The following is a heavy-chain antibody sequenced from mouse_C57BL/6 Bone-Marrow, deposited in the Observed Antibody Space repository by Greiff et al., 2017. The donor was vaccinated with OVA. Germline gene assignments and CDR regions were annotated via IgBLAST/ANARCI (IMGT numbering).Heavy chain of an antibody. J-gene: IGHJ3*01. V-gene: IGHV1-54*01. D-gene: IGHD3-2*02. CDR2: INPGSGGT. Sequence: QVQLQQSGAELVRPGTSVKVSCKASGYAFTNYLIEWVKQRPGQGLEWIGVINPGSGGTNYNEKFKGKATLTADKSSSTAYMQLSSLTSEDSAVYFCARGSGYSCAYWGQGTLVTVSA. CDR3: ARGSGYSCAY. CDR1: GYAFTNYL.